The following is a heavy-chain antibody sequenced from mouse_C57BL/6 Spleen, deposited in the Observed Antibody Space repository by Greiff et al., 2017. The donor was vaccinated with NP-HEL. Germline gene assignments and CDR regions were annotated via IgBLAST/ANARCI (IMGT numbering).Heavy chain of an antibody. J-gene: IGHJ2*01. CDR2: IDPEDGDT. CDR1: GFNIKDYY. D-gene: IGHD3-2*02. V-gene: IGHV14-1*01. Sequence: EVQLQQSGAELVRPGASVKLSCTASGFNIKDYYMHWVKQRPEQGLEWIGRIDPEDGDTEYAPKFQGKATMTADTSSNTAYLQLSSLTSEDTAVYYCTRGQLRLSYFDYWGQGTTLTVSS. CDR3: TRGQLRLSYFDY.